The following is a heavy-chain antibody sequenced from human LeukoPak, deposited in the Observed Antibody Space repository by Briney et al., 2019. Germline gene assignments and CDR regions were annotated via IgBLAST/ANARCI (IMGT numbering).Heavy chain of an antibody. CDR3: ASAAYYYDSSGYYREYYFDY. D-gene: IGHD3-22*01. V-gene: IGHV3-48*03. J-gene: IGHJ4*02. CDR2: ICSSGSTI. Sequence: GGCLRLSRAPPGFSLTRYDMNCVRETPGKGRGWGSYICSSGSTIYYADSVKGRFTISRDNAENSLYLQMNSLRAEDTAVYYCASAAYYYDSSGYYREYYFDYWGQGTLVTVSS. CDR1: GFSLTRYD.